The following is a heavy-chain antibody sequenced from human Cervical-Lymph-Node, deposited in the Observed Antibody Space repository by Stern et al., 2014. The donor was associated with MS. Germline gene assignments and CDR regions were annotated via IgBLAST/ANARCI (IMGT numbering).Heavy chain of an antibody. CDR3: ARDSPLINETTFGVP. Sequence: QVQLVQSGAEVKKPGSSVTVSCKASGGNFNNYAISWVRQSRGQGPEGIGGIIPLFGAANSAQRSQGRVTITADKSTQTAYMELTSLRVEDTAVYYCARDSPLINETTFGVPWGQGTLVTVSS. J-gene: IGHJ5*02. CDR2: IIPLFGAA. CDR1: GGNFNNYA. V-gene: IGHV1-69*06. D-gene: IGHD3-10*01.